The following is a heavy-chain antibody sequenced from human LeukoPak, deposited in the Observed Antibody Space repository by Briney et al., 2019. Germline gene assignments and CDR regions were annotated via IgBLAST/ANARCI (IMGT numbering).Heavy chain of an antibody. Sequence: TSVKVSCKASGFTFTSSAVQWVRQARGQRLEWIGWIVVGSGNTNYAQKFQERATITRDMSTSTAYMELSSLRSEDTAVYYCAASPDYYDSSGYSYYFDYWGQGTLVTVSS. V-gene: IGHV1-58*01. CDR1: GFTFTSSA. J-gene: IGHJ4*02. CDR3: AASPDYYDSSGYSYYFDY. D-gene: IGHD3-22*01. CDR2: IVVGSGNT.